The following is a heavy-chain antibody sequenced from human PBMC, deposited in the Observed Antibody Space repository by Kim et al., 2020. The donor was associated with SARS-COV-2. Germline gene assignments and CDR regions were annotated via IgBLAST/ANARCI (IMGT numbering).Heavy chain of an antibody. CDR1: GFTFSSYA. CDR3: AKGVVVVGATNWFDP. CDR2: ISGSGGSP. D-gene: IGHD2-15*01. Sequence: GGSLRLSCAASGFTFSSYAMSWVRQAPGKGLEWVSAISGSGGSPYYADSVKGRFTISRDNSKNTLYLQMNSLRAEDTAVYYCAKGVVVVGATNWFDPWGQGTLVTVSS. J-gene: IGHJ5*02. V-gene: IGHV3-23*01.